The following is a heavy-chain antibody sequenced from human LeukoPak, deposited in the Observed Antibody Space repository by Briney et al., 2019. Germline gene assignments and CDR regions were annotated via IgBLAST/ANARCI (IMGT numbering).Heavy chain of an antibody. D-gene: IGHD1-26*01. CDR3: ARERREQLLPPYTRLVTYFDY. V-gene: IGHV4-39*07. J-gene: IGHJ4*02. Sequence: PSETLSLTCTVSGGSLSSSTFYWGWIRQPPGKGLEWIGSIYYSGSIYYNPSLKSRVTISVDTSKNQLSLKLRSVTAADTAVYYCARERREQLLPPYTRLVTYFDYWGQGTLVTVSS. CDR2: IYYSGSI. CDR1: GGSLSSSTFY.